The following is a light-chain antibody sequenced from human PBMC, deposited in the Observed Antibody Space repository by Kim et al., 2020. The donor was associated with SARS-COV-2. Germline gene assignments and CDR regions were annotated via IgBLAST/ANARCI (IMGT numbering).Light chain of an antibody. Sequence: ASVGDRVTITCRASQSISSWLAWYQQNPGKAPMLLIYKASSLESGVPSRFSGSGSGTEFTLTISSLHPDDFATYYCQQYNSYPWTFGQGTKVDIK. CDR3: QQYNSYPWT. J-gene: IGKJ1*01. CDR1: QSISSW. V-gene: IGKV1-5*03. CDR2: KAS.